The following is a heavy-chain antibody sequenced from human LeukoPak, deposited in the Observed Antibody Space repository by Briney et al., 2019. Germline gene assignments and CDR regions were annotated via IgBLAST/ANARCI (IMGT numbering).Heavy chain of an antibody. J-gene: IGHJ4*02. CDR1: GFTFMSNW. CDR2: INPDGSYT. CDR3: ARDMTGPVDY. V-gene: IGHV3-74*01. D-gene: IGHD3-9*01. Sequence: GRSLRLSCAASGFTFMSNWMHWVRQAPGKGLVWVSRINPDGSYTSYADSVQGRFTISRDNAKNTLYLQMNSLRAEDTAAYYCARDMTGPVDYWGQGTLVTVSS.